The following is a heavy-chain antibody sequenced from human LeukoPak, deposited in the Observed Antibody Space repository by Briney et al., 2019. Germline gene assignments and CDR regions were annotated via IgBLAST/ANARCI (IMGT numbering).Heavy chain of an antibody. J-gene: IGHJ4*02. V-gene: IGHV1-24*01. Sequence: ASVKVSCKVSGYTLTELSMHWVRQAPGKGLEWMGGFDPEDGETIYAQKFQGRVTMTEDTSTDTAYMELGSLRSEDTAVYYCATTNNWNYPYDDYWGQGTLVTVSS. CDR2: FDPEDGET. D-gene: IGHD1-7*01. CDR1: GYTLTELS. CDR3: ATTNNWNYPYDDY.